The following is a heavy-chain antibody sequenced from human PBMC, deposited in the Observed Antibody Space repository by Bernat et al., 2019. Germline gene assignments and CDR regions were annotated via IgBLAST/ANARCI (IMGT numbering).Heavy chain of an antibody. D-gene: IGHD6-6*01. CDR1: GFTFSSYG. Sequence: VQLVESGGGLVKPGRSLRLSCAASGFTFSSYGMHWVRQAPGKGLEWVAVIWYDGSNKYYADSVKGRFTISRDNSKNTLYLQMNSLRAEDTAVYYCALDSSSSDYFDYWGQGTLVTVSS. CDR3: ALDSSSSDYFDY. CDR2: IWYDGSNK. J-gene: IGHJ4*02. V-gene: IGHV3-33*01.